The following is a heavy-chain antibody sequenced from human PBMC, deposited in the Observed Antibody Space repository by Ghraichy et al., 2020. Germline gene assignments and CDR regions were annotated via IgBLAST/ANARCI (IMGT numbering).Heavy chain of an antibody. CDR1: GFTFSSYA. CDR2: ISGSGGST. D-gene: IGHD5-12*01. J-gene: IGHJ4*02. V-gene: IGHV3-23*01. CDR3: AKWSASGYVPY. Sequence: RGSLRLSCAASGFTFSSYAMSWVRQAPGKGLEWVSAISGSGGSTYYADSVKGRFTISRDNSKNTLYLQMNSLRAEDTAVYYCAKWSASGYVPYWGQGTLVTVSS.